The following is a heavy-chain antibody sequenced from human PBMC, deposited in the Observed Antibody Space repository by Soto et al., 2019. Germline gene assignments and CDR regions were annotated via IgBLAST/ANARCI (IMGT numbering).Heavy chain of an antibody. Sequence: GDSLKISCKGSGYSFTSYWIGWVRQMPGKGLEWMGIIYPGDSDTRYSPSFQGQVTISADKSISTAYLQWSSLKASDTAMYYCARRGAAADYYYGMDVWGQGTTVTVSS. D-gene: IGHD6-13*01. CDR1: GYSFTSYW. CDR2: IYPGDSDT. CDR3: ARRGAAADYYYGMDV. J-gene: IGHJ6*02. V-gene: IGHV5-51*01.